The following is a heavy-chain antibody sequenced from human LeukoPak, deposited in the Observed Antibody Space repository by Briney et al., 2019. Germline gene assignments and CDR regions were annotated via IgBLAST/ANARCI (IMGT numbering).Heavy chain of an antibody. J-gene: IGHJ5*02. CDR3: SSLGLAVAPNWVDP. CDR1: GFTFSSYG. CDR2: ISYDGSSK. Sequence: GGSLRLSCAASGFTFSSYGIHWVRQAPGKGLEWVAVISYDGSSKYYADSVKGRFTISRDNFKSTLYLQMNSLKPEDTAVYYCSSLGLAVAPNWVDPWGQGTLVTVSS. V-gene: IGHV3-30*03. D-gene: IGHD6-19*01.